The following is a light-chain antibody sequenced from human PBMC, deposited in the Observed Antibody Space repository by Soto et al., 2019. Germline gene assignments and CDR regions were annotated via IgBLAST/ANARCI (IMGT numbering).Light chain of an antibody. V-gene: IGKV1D-12*01. J-gene: IGKJ1*01. Sequence: DIQMTQSPSSVSASVGDRVTITCRASQAISTWLAWYQQKPGKAPKPLIYAASNLQTGVPSRFSGRGSGTDFTLSLSSLQPEDFATYSCQQANSFPRTFGQGTKVEIK. CDR1: QAISTW. CDR2: AAS. CDR3: QQANSFPRT.